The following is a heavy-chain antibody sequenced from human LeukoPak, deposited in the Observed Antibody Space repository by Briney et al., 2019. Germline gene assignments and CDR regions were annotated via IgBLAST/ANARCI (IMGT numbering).Heavy chain of an antibody. J-gene: IGHJ4*02. D-gene: IGHD4/OR15-4a*01. CDR3: ARDLDYGEKSEDY. Sequence: ASVKVSCKASGYTFTGYYMHWVRQAPGQGLEWLGIINLSGGSTHYPQKFQDGVTMTRDTSTSTVYMELSSLRSEDTAVYYCARDLDYGEKSEDYWGQGTLVTVSS. V-gene: IGHV1-46*01. CDR2: INLSGGST. CDR1: GYTFTGYY.